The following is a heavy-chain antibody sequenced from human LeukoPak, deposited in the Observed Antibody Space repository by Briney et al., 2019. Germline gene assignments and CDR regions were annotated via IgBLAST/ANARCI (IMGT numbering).Heavy chain of an antibody. CDR3: AKELAY. V-gene: IGHV3-23*01. D-gene: IGHD3-3*02. J-gene: IGHJ4*02. CDR2: ISASGGRT. Sequence: GGSLRLSCAASGFTFSNYAMSWVRQAPGKGLEWVSAISASGGRTYYADSMKGRFTTSRDNSKNTLYLQMSSLTAEDTAVYYCAKELAYWGQGTLVTVSS. CDR1: GFTFSNYA.